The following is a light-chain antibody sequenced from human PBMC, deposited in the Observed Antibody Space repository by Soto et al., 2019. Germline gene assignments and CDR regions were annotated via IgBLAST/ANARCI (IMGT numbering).Light chain of an antibody. CDR2: ATS. CDR3: QQSYFSQFT. Sequence: DIQMTQSPSSLSASVGDSVTITCRASQNVNRFLHWHQQRPGKAPKLLIYATSTLQTGVPSRFTGSGFGTEFTLTISSLQPEDFGTYFCQQSYFSQFTFGPGTKVDIK. V-gene: IGKV1-39*01. CDR1: QNVNRF. J-gene: IGKJ3*01.